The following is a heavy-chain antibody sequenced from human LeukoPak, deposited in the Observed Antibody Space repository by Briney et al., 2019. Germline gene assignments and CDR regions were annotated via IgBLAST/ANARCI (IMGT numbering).Heavy chain of an antibody. CDR2: IYYSGST. CDR3: ARDLLGTSAFDI. CDR1: GDSIRNGNHY. V-gene: IGHV4-30-4*02. Sequence: SETLSLTCTVSGDSIRNGNHYWTWIRQSLGKGLEWIGFIYYSGSTYYNPSLESRVSISVDTSKNQFSLKLSSVTAADTAVYYCARDLLGTSAFDIWGQGTMVTVSS. D-gene: IGHD2-8*02. J-gene: IGHJ3*02.